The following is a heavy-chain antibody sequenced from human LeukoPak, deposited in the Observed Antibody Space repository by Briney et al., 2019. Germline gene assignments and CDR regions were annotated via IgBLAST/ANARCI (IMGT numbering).Heavy chain of an antibody. J-gene: IGHJ4*02. CDR3: AKDRRAGSYDY. V-gene: IGHV3-23*01. Sequence: GGTLRLSCAASGFTFSRNGTTWVRQAPGKGLEWVSAISGSGGNTYYADSVKGRFTISRDNSKNTLYLQMNSLRAEDTAVYYCAKDRRAGSYDYWGQGTLVTVSS. CDR1: GFTFSRNG. D-gene: IGHD3-10*01. CDR2: ISGSGGNT.